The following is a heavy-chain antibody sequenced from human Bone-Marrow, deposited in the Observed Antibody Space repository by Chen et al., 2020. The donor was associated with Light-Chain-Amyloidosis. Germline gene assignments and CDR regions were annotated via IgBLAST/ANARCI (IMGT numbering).Heavy chain of an antibody. V-gene: IGHV3-23*04. CDR1: GLIFSNYA. CDR3: ARVRGIVTHSGYMDV. Sequence: EVQLVESGGNLVQPGGSLRLSCVGSGLIFSNYAMNWVRQAPGKGLEWVSAIGGSGVNTYYADSVKGRFTISRDNSKNTLYLQISSLRAEDTAVYYCARVRGIVTHSGYMDVWGKGTTVTVSS. D-gene: IGHD3-10*01. CDR2: IGGSGVNT. J-gene: IGHJ6*03.